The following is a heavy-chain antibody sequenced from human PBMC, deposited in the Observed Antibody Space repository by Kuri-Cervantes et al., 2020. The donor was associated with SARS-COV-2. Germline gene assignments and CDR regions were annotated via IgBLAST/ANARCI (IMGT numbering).Heavy chain of an antibody. V-gene: IGHV4-38-2*02. CDR1: GYSISSGYY. CDR2: SYHSGST. D-gene: IGHD4-17*01. CDR3: ARAYGFLSYIYYMDV. J-gene: IGHJ6*03. Sequence: SETLSLTCTVSGYSISSGYYWGWIRQPPEKGLEWLGSSYHSGSTYYNPSLKSRITISVDTSSKQFYLNLSSVTAAYTAVYYCARAYGFLSYIYYMDVWGRGTTVTVSS.